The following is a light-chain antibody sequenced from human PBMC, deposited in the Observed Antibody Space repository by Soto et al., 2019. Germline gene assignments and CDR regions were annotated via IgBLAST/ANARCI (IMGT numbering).Light chain of an antibody. CDR2: DAS. Sequence: IQVTKSPSSLSASVGDRVTITCLASQGISSYLGWYQQKPGKAPNLLIYDASTLHSGVPSRFSGGGSGTDFTLTISSLQPEDFATYYCQQVNVYPSTFGGGTKVDIK. CDR1: QGISSY. V-gene: IGKV1-9*01. J-gene: IGKJ4*01. CDR3: QQVNVYPST.